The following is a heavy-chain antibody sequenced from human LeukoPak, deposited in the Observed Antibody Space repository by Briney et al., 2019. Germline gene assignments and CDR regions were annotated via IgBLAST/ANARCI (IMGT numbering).Heavy chain of an antibody. Sequence: GSLRLSCAGSGFTFRSYAMSWVRQAPGKGLEWVSVISGSGGSTYYADSVKGRFTISRDNPKNTLYLQMNSLRAEDTAVYYCAIWAPSPTKAFDIWGQGTMVTVSS. V-gene: IGHV3-23*01. CDR3: AIWAPSPTKAFDI. CDR1: GFTFRSYA. CDR2: ISGSGGST. D-gene: IGHD5-12*01. J-gene: IGHJ3*02.